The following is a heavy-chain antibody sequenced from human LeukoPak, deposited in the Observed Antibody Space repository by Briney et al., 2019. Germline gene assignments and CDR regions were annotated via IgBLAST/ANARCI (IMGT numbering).Heavy chain of an antibody. J-gene: IGHJ4*02. CDR2: INPNSGGT. V-gene: IGHV1-2*02. CDR3: ATERYCTTTSCHPLDY. Sequence: GASVKVSCKASGYTFTGYYMHWVRQAPGQGLEWMGWINPNSGGTNYAQKFQGRVTMTRDTSISTAYMELSRLRSDDTAVYYCATERYCTTTSCHPLDYWGQGTLVAVSS. CDR1: GYTFTGYY. D-gene: IGHD2-2*01.